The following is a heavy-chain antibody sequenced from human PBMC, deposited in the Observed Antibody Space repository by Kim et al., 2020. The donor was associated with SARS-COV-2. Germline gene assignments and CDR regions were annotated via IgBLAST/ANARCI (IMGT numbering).Heavy chain of an antibody. Sequence: GGSLRLSCAASGFTFSSYAMHWVRQAPGKGLEWVAVISYDGSNKYYADSVKGRFTISRDNSKKTLYLQMNSLRAEDTAVYYCARDHHTGVVVIRRGYYY. D-gene: IGHD3-22*01. CDR1: GFTFSSYA. J-gene: IGHJ6*01. CDR2: ISYDGSNK. V-gene: IGHV3-30*04. CDR3: ARDHHTGVVVIRRGYYY.